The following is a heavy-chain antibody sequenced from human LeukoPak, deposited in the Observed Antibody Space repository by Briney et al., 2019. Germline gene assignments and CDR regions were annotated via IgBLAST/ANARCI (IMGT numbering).Heavy chain of an antibody. V-gene: IGHV4-59*01. CDR1: GGSISSYY. CDR2: IYYSGST. J-gene: IGHJ4*02. D-gene: IGHD2-21*02. CDR3: ARDCGGDCYLGPFVY. Sequence: SETLSLTCTVSGGSISSYYWSWIRQPPGKGLEWIGYIYYSGSTNYNPSLKSRVTISVDTSKNQFSLKLSSVTAADTAVYYCARDCGGDCYLGPFVYWGQGTPVTVSS.